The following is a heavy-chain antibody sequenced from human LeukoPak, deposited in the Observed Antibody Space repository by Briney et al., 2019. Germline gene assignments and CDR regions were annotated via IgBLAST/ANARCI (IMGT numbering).Heavy chain of an antibody. Sequence: PVKVSCKASGGTFSRYAISWVRQAPGQGLEWMGGIIPIFGTANYEQKFQGRVTITADESTSTAYMELSSLRSEGTAVYYCARGPYTGSPEYYFDYRGEGTLVTVSS. CDR1: GGTFSRYA. CDR2: IIPIFGTA. V-gene: IGHV1-69*13. J-gene: IGHJ4*02. D-gene: IGHD1-26*01. CDR3: ARGPYTGSPEYYFDY.